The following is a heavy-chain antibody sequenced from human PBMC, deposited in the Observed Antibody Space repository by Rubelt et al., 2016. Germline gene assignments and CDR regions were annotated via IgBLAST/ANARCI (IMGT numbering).Heavy chain of an antibody. Sequence: QVQLVESGGGVVQPGGSLRLPCAVSGITFSSYTIHWVRQAPGKGLEWVAVISFDGISKYYANSVKGRLPVSRDNSRNTLWLQMSSLREDDTAVYYCGRDDYWGQGTLVTVSS. J-gene: IGHJ4*02. CDR1: GITFSSYT. CDR2: ISFDGISK. CDR3: GRDDY. V-gene: IGHV3-30*04.